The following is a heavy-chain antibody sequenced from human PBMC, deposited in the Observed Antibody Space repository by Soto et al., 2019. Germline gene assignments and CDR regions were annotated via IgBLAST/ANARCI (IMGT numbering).Heavy chain of an antibody. Sequence: QVQLQESGPGLVKPSETLSLTCTVSGGSITNYYWSWIRQPPGKGLEWIGYIYSSGSTNYTPSLKSRVTISADTSKSQVSMELTSVTAADTAVYYCARDHPHSYGIYYFDYWGQGTLVTVSS. V-gene: IGHV4-59*01. CDR3: ARDHPHSYGIYYFDY. J-gene: IGHJ4*02. CDR2: IYSSGST. D-gene: IGHD5-18*01. CDR1: GGSITNYY.